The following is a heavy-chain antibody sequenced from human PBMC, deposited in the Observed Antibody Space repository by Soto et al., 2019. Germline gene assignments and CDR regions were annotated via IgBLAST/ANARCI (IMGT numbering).Heavy chain of an antibody. Sequence: ASVKVSCKASGYTFTGYYMHWVRQAPGQGLEWMGWINPNSGGTNYAQKFQGRVTMTRDTSISTAYMELSRLRSDDTAVYYCARSRITMVRGVIIPKWFDPWGQGTLVTVSS. CDR2: INPNSGGT. J-gene: IGHJ5*02. V-gene: IGHV1-2*02. D-gene: IGHD3-10*01. CDR1: GYTFTGYY. CDR3: ARSRITMVRGVIIPKWFDP.